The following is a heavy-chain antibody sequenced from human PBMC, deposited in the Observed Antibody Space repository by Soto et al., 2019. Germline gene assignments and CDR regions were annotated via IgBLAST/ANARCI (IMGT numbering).Heavy chain of an antibody. CDR1: GFTFSSYA. Sequence: EVQLLESGGGLVQPGGSLRLSCAASGFTFSSYAMSWVRQAPGKGLEWVSAISGSGGSTYYADSVKGRFPISRDNSKNTLYLQMNSLRAEDTAVYYCAKTLSSSWTYYYYGMDVWGQGTTVTVSS. J-gene: IGHJ6*02. CDR3: AKTLSSSWTYYYYGMDV. D-gene: IGHD6-13*01. CDR2: ISGSGGST. V-gene: IGHV3-23*01.